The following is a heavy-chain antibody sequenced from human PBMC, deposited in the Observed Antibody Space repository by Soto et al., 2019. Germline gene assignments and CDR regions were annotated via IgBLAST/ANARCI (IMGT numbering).Heavy chain of an antibody. D-gene: IGHD6-6*01. J-gene: IGHJ5*02. Sequence: EVQLVESGGGLVQSGGSLRLSCAASGFTFSSHWMHWVRQAPGKGPVWVSRIETDGSRTTYADSVKGRFTISRDNAKNTLYLQMNSLRAEDTAVYYCARDRPHNWFDPWGQGTLVPVSS. V-gene: IGHV3-74*01. CDR3: ARDRPHNWFDP. CDR2: IETDGSRT. CDR1: GFTFSSHW.